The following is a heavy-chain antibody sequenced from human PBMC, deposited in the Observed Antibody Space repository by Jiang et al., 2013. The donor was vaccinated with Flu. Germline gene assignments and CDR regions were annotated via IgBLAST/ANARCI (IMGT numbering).Heavy chain of an antibody. V-gene: IGHV4-59*08. CDR2: SIYSGST. J-gene: IGHJ3*02. Sequence: KGLSGLVTSIYSGSTRYNTSLKSRVTISVDTSKNKLSLRLSSVTAADTAVYYCARHQGALQGRAFDIWGQGTMVTVSS. CDR3: ARHQGALQGRAFDI.